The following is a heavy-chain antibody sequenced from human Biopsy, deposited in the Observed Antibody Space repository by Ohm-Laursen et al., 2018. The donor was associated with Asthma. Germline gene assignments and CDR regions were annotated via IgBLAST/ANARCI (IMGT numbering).Heavy chain of an antibody. V-gene: IGHV3-11*01. CDR2: INGKSNSI. Sequence: SLRLSCAASGFTFSSYVMSWIRQAPGKGLEWISYINGKSNSIEYADSVKGRFTISRDNAKNSLYLQMNSLRAEDTAVYYCARDSYSSGLYDDFESWGQGTLVTVSS. J-gene: IGHJ4*02. CDR3: ARDSYSSGLYDDFES. CDR1: GFTFSSYV. D-gene: IGHD6-19*01.